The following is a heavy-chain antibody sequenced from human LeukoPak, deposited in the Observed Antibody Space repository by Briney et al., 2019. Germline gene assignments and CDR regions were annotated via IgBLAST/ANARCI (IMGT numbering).Heavy chain of an antibody. Sequence: SETLSLTCAVYGGSFSGYYWSWIRQPPGKGLEWIGEINHSGSTNYNPSLKSRVTISVDTSKNQFSLKLSSVTAADTAVYYCARGSGQYYDFWSGYYTSSYYYYGMDVWGQGTTVTVSS. V-gene: IGHV4-34*01. CDR1: GGSFSGYY. CDR3: ARGSGQYYDFWSGYYTSSYYYYGMDV. D-gene: IGHD3-3*01. J-gene: IGHJ6*02. CDR2: INHSGST.